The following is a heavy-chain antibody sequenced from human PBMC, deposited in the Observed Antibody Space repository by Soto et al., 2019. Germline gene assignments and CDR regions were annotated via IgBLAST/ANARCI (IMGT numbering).Heavy chain of an antibody. J-gene: IGHJ4*02. CDR2: IIPIFGTA. Sequence: QVQLVQSGAEVKKPGSSVKVSCEASGGTFSSYAISWVRQAPGQGLEWMGGIIPIFGTANYAQKFQGRVTITADESTSTAYMELSSLRSEDTAVYYCATATTPLVGDYFDYWGQGTLVTVSS. CDR3: ATATTPLVGDYFDY. CDR1: GGTFSSYA. V-gene: IGHV1-69*01. D-gene: IGHD1-26*01.